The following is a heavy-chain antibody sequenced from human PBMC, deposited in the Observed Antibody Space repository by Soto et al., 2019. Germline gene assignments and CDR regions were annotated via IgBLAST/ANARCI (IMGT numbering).Heavy chain of an antibody. CDR2: ISPVSTSK. CDR3: ATVDGPTVATMFFDY. CDR1: GFTFSGRG. Sequence: EVQLVESGGGLVQPGGSLRLSCAASGFTFSGRGMIWVRQAPGKGLEWLSYISPVSTSKYYADSAKGRFSISRDNARASLYLQMNSQRDDDTAVYYCATVDGPTVATMFFDYWGQGILVTVSS. D-gene: IGHD5-12*01. J-gene: IGHJ4*02. V-gene: IGHV3-48*02.